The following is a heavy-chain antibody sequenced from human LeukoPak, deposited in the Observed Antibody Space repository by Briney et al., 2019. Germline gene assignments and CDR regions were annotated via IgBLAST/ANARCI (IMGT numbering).Heavy chain of an antibody. CDR1: GFTFSSFA. CDR2: IYSDGSRT. CDR3: ASSGSYRFDY. D-gene: IGHD1-26*01. V-gene: IGHV3-64*04. J-gene: IGHJ4*02. Sequence: GGSLRLSCAASGFTFSSFAMHWVRQAPGKGLEYLSAIYSDGSRTYYADSVKGRFTISRDNAKNSLYLQMNSLRDEDTAVYYCASSGSYRFDYWGQGTLVIVSS.